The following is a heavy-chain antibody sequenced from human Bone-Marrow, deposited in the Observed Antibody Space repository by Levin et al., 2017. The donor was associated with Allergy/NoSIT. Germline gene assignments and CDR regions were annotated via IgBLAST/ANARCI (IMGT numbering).Heavy chain of an antibody. CDR2: ISGSGGST. CDR1: GFTFSSYD. D-gene: IGHD6-19*01. Sequence: SGGSLRLSCAASGFTFSSYDMSWVRQAPGKGLEWVSAISGSGGSTYYADSVKGRFTISRDNSKSTLYLQMSSLRAEDTAVYYCAKDESIAVAADWFDPWGQGTLVTVSS. J-gene: IGHJ5*02. CDR3: AKDESIAVAADWFDP. V-gene: IGHV3-23*01.